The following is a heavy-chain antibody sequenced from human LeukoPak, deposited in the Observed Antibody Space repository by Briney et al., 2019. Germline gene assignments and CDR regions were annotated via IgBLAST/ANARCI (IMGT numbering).Heavy chain of an antibody. J-gene: IGHJ4*02. V-gene: IGHV3-33*01. Sequence: GRSLRLSCAASGFTFSSYGMHWVRQAPGKGLEWVAVIWYDGSNKCYADSVKGRFTISRDNSKNTLYLQMNSLRAEDTAVYYCARDGGDDYYDSSGYWGLDYWGQGTLVTVSS. CDR1: GFTFSSYG. CDR2: IWYDGSNK. CDR3: ARDGGDDYYDSSGYWGLDY. D-gene: IGHD3-22*01.